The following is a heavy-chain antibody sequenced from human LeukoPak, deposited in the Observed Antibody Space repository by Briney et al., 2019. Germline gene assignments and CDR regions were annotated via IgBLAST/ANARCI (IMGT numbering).Heavy chain of an antibody. Sequence: SGTLSLTCAVSGGSISSSNWWSWVRQPPGKGLEWIGEIYHSGSTNYNPSLKSRVTISVDKSKNQFSLKLSSVTAADTAVYYCARDFGQLLWFGESNYGMDVWGQGTTVTVSS. V-gene: IGHV4-4*02. CDR2: IYHSGST. J-gene: IGHJ6*02. CDR3: ARDFGQLLWFGESNYGMDV. CDR1: GGSISSSNW. D-gene: IGHD3-10*01.